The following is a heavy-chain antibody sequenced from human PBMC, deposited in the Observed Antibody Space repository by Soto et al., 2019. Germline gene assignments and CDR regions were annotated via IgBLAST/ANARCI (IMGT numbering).Heavy chain of an antibody. D-gene: IGHD2-15*01. Sequence: QVQLVQSGAEVKKPGASVKVSCKASGYTFPSYDVNWVRQATGQGLEWMGWMNPKSDDTVYAQTFQGRVTLTGNTSIGTAYLELSSLRSEDTAVYYCARSLTNMVGPGYWGQGTLVTVSS. CDR1: GYTFPSYD. V-gene: IGHV1-8*01. CDR3: ARSLTNMVGPGY. CDR2: MNPKSDDT. J-gene: IGHJ4*02.